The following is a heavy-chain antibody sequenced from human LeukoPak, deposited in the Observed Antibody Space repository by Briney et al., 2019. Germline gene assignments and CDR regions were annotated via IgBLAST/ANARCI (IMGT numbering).Heavy chain of an antibody. D-gene: IGHD2-2*01. Sequence: GGSLRLSCAASGFTFSDYYMSWIRQAPGKGLEWVSYISSSGSTIYYADSVKGRFTISRDNSKNTLYLQMNSLRVEDTAVYYCAKPPPGSSSWLFDYWGQGTLVTVSS. CDR3: AKPPPGSSSWLFDY. CDR2: ISSSGSTI. J-gene: IGHJ4*02. V-gene: IGHV3-11*01. CDR1: GFTFSDYY.